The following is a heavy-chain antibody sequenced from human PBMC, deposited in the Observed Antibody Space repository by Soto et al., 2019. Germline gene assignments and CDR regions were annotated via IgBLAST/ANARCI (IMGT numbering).Heavy chain of an antibody. CDR3: AGGGSIVVATRRLMDV. CDR2: INYNANT. CDR1: GASISSHY. V-gene: IGHV4-59*08. D-gene: IGHD3-22*01. Sequence: QVQLQESGPGLVKPSETLSLTCTVSGASISSHYWSWIRQAPGKGLEWMANINYNANTNYNPSLKSRFTISIDTSKDQFSLTVISVTAADTAVYYCAGGGSIVVATRRLMDVWGRGTTVTVSS. J-gene: IGHJ6*03.